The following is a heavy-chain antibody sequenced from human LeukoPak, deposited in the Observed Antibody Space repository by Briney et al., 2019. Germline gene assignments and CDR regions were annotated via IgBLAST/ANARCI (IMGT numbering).Heavy chain of an antibody. V-gene: IGHV3-48*03. CDR3: AELGITMIGGV. D-gene: IGHD3-10*02. CDR2: ISSSGSTI. Sequence: PGGSLRLSCAASGFTFSSYEMNWVRQAPGKGLEWVSYISSSGSTIYYADSEKGRFTISRDNAKDSLYLQMNRLRAEDTAVYYCAELGITMIGGVWGKGTTVTISS. J-gene: IGHJ6*04. CDR1: GFTFSSYE.